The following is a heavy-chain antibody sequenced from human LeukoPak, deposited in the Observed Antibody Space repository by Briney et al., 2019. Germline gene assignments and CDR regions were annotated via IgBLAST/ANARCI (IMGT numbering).Heavy chain of an antibody. CDR1: GFTFSSYA. Sequence: PGGSLRLSCAASGFTFSSYAMSWVRQAPGKGLEWVSAISGSGGSTYYADSVKGRFTISRDNSKNTLYLQMNSLGAEDTAVYYCAKEGIYCSSTSCIDYWGQGTLVTVSS. V-gene: IGHV3-23*01. D-gene: IGHD2-2*01. CDR3: AKEGIYCSSTSCIDY. CDR2: ISGSGGST. J-gene: IGHJ4*02.